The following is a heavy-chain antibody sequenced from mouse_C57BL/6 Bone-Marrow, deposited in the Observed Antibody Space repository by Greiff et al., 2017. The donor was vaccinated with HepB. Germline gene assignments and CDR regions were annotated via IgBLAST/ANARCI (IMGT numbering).Heavy chain of an antibody. Sequence: EVQLQQSGAELVRPGASVKLSCTASGFNIKDYYMHWVKQRPEQGLEWIGRIDPEDGDTEYAPKFQGKATMTADTSSNTAYLQLSSLTSEDTAVYYCTPYCDSSNWYFDVWGTGTTVTVSS. V-gene: IGHV14-1*01. CDR3: TPYCDSSNWYFDV. J-gene: IGHJ1*03. CDR1: GFNIKDYY. D-gene: IGHD1-1*01. CDR2: IDPEDGDT.